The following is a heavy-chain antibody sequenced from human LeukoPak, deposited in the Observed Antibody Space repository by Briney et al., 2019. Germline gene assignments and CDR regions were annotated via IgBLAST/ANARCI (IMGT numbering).Heavy chain of an antibody. CDR1: GGTFSIYA. CDR2: ISAYNGNT. D-gene: IGHD4-17*01. J-gene: IGHJ4*02. Sequence: AASVTVSFKASGGTFSIYAISWVRQAPGQGLEWVGWISAYNGNTTYAQKLQARVTMTTDTSTSTAYMELRSLRSDDTAVYYCARDRFTVTTGFDYWGQGTLVTVSS. CDR3: ARDRFTVTTGFDY. V-gene: IGHV1-18*01.